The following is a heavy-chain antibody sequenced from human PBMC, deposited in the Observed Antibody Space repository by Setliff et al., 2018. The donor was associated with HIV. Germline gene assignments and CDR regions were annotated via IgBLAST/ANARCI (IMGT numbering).Heavy chain of an antibody. CDR3: AQDPRPDYTGQYFFFAY. CDR1: GIIFTKCG. Sequence: GGSLVLSCTASGIIFTKCGLSWVRQAPGKGLEWNSGICGSDGATYYADSGKGRFTISRDSSKSTLYLQMTGLRAEETAVYYCAQDPRPDYTGQYFFFAYWGQGARVTVSS. V-gene: IGHV3-23*01. D-gene: IGHD2-8*02. CDR2: ICGSDGAT. J-gene: IGHJ4*02.